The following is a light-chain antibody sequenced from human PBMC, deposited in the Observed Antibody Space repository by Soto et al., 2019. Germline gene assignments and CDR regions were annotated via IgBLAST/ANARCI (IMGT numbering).Light chain of an antibody. Sequence: DIQMPQSPATLSASVGDRVTITCRASQSIRHYLAWYQQMPGKAPKLLIYGASTLQSGVPSRFSGSGSGTEFTLTISSLQPDDFGTYFCQHHNSYSQTFGQGTKVDIK. CDR1: QSIRHY. J-gene: IGKJ1*01. CDR3: QHHNSYSQT. V-gene: IGKV1-5*01. CDR2: GAS.